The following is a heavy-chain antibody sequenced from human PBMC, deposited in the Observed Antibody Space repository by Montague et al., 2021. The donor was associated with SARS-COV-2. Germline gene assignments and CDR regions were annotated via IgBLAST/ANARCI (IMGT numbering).Heavy chain of an antibody. D-gene: IGHD3-10*01. J-gene: IGHJ6*03. V-gene: IGHV4-34*01. CDR2: INHGGGT. CDR1: GTSFSGYY. Sequence: SETLSLTCAVHGTSFSGYYWNWIRQPPGKGLEWIGEINHGGGTKYSPSLKSRLTISADTSKNQFSLKLTSVAAADTAVYYCARLRDGVVPSPILGVGPYYSYYYMDVRGRGTTVTVSS. CDR3: ARLRDGVVPSPILGVGPYYSYYYMDV.